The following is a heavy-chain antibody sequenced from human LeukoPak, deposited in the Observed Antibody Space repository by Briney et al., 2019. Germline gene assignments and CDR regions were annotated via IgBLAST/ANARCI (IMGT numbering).Heavy chain of an antibody. Sequence: GRSLRLSCAASRFTFSSYGMHWVRQAPGKGLEWVALISYDGSNKYYADSVKGRFTISRDNSKNTLYLQMNSLRAEDTAVYYCARDLSGIVVVPAAPEGWFDPWGQGTLVTVSS. V-gene: IGHV3-30*03. CDR2: ISYDGSNK. J-gene: IGHJ5*02. CDR1: RFTFSSYG. D-gene: IGHD2-2*01. CDR3: ARDLSGIVVVPAAPEGWFDP.